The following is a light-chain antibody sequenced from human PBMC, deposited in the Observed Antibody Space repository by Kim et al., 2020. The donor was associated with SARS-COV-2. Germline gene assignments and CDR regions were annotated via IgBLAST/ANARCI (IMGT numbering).Light chain of an antibody. CDR1: SIRSDY. J-gene: IGLJ2*01. Sequence: LGQTVRITCQVDSIRSDYESWYQQKPGQASLLVIYGKNNRPSGIPARFSGSSSGNTASFTNTRAQAEDQADYYIIPRDSSGNLHVVFGGGTKLTVL. V-gene: IGLV3-19*01. CDR2: GKN. CDR3: IPRDSSGNLHVV.